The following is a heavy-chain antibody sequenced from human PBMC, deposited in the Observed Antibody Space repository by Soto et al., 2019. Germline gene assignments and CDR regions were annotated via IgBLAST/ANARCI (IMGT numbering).Heavy chain of an antibody. V-gene: IGHV4-59*01. Sequence: SETLSLSCTVSGGSISSYYWSWIRQPPGKALEWIGYIYYSGSANYNPSLRSRVTMSVDMSKNQFSLKMSSVTAADAAVYFCASGPYYYYMDVWGEGTTVTVSS. CDR1: GGSISSYY. CDR2: IYYSGSA. CDR3: ASGPYYYYMDV. J-gene: IGHJ6*03.